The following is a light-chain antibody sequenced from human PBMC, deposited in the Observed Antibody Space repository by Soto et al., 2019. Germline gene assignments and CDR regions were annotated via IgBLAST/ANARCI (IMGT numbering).Light chain of an antibody. CDR2: AAS. J-gene: IGKJ1*01. V-gene: IGKV1-17*01. CDR1: QDIRND. CDR3: VQYNIYPWT. Sequence: DIQMTQSPSSLSASVGDSVIITCRPSQDIRNDLGWFQVKPGKAPKSLIYAASRLQSGVPSRFSGSGSETEFSLTISSLQPEDFATYFCVQYNIYPWTFGLGTKVEI.